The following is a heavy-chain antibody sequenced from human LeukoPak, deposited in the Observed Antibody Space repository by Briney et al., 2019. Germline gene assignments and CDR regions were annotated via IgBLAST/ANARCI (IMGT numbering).Heavy chain of an antibody. Sequence: PGGSLRLSCAVSRINFNSYWMTWVRQAPGKGLEWVANIKQDGSETYCMDSVKGRFSISRDNAKNSLYLQMNSLRAEGTAVYYCARALSDFWTGYFFDSWGQGTLVTVSS. J-gene: IGHJ4*02. D-gene: IGHD3/OR15-3a*01. V-gene: IGHV3-7*01. CDR3: ARALSDFWTGYFFDS. CDR2: IKQDGSET. CDR1: RINFNSYW.